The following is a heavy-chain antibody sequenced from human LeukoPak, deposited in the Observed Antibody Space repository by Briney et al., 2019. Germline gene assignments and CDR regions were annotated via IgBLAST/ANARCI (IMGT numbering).Heavy chain of an antibody. Sequence: GESLKISCKGSGYSFTTYRIGWVRQMPGKGLEWMGVIYPGDSDARYGPSFQGQVTISVDKSITTAYLQWSSLKASDTAMYYCARYSSGSDTYYFDYWGQGTLVTVSS. V-gene: IGHV5-51*01. CDR3: ARYSSGSDTYYFDY. D-gene: IGHD5-12*01. CDR1: GYSFTTYR. J-gene: IGHJ4*02. CDR2: IYPGDSDA.